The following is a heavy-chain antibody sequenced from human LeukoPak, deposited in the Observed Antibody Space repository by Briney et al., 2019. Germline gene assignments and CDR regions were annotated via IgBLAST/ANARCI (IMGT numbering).Heavy chain of an antibody. Sequence: GGSLRLSCAASGFAVSSNYMSWVRQAPGKGLEWVSVLYAGDATYYADSVKGRFTISRDNSKNTLYLQMNSLGAEDMAVYFCAKGGEVGITGYFDYWGQGTLVTVSS. CDR1: GFAVSSNY. CDR3: AKGGEVGITGYFDY. J-gene: IGHJ4*02. D-gene: IGHD1-26*01. CDR2: LYAGDAT. V-gene: IGHV3-53*01.